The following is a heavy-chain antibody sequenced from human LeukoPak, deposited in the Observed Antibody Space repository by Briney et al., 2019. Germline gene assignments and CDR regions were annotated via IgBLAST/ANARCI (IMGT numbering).Heavy chain of an antibody. D-gene: IGHD6-13*01. CDR2: IRNKAYGGTT. J-gene: IGHJ4*02. CDR3: TRDSTGYSSTLFDF. Sequence: GGSLRLSCTASGFIFGDYGMSWVRQAPGKGLEWVGFIRNKAYGGTTDYAASVKGRFTISRDDSKSIAYLQMNSLKTEDTAMYYCTRDSTGYSSTLFDFWGQGTLVTVSS. V-gene: IGHV3-49*04. CDR1: GFIFGDYG.